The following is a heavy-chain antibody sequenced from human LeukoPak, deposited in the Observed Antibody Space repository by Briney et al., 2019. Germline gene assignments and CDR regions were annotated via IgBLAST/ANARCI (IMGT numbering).Heavy chain of an antibody. Sequence: ASVKVSCKASGYTFTSFAMHWVRQAPGQGLEWMGGIIPIFGTANYAQKFQGRVTITADESTSTAYMELSSLRSEDTAVYYCARPIVVVPEAPSHDYYGMDVWGQGTTVTVSS. CDR3: ARPIVVVPEAPSHDYYGMDV. J-gene: IGHJ6*02. D-gene: IGHD2-2*01. V-gene: IGHV1-69*13. CDR1: GYTFTSFA. CDR2: IIPIFGTA.